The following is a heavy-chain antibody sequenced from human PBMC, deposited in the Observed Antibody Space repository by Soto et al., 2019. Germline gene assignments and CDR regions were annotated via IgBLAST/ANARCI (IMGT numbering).Heavy chain of an antibody. J-gene: IGHJ6*03. V-gene: IGHV3-11*01. D-gene: IGHD5-12*01. CDR3: AIDHLVATIPYYYYYYYMDV. CDR2: FSSSGSTI. Sequence: PGGSLRLSCAASGFTFSDYYMSWIRQAPGKGLEWVSYFSSSGSTIYYADSVKGRFTVSRDNAKNSLYLQMNSLRAEDTAVYYCAIDHLVATIPYYYYYYYMDVWGKGTTVTVSS. CDR1: GFTFSDYY.